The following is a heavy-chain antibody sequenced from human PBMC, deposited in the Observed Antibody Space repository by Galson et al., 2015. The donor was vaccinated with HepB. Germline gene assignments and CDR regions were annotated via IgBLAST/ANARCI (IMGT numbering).Heavy chain of an antibody. J-gene: IGHJ4*02. CDR2: IYHTGTT. CDR3: ARGALGSSSDFDS. V-gene: IGHV4-4*02. Sequence: LSLTCAVSGDSISGFNLWSWVRQPPGKGLEWIGEIYHTGTTNYNPSLKSRVTISVDKSKNQISLRLNSVTAADTAVYYCARGALGSSSDFDSWGQGTLVIVSS. D-gene: IGHD6-13*01. CDR1: GDSISGFNL.